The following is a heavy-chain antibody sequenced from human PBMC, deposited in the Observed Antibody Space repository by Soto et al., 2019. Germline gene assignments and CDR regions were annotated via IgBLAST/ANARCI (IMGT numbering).Heavy chain of an antibody. Sequence: SETLSLTCTVSGVSVRSGSYYWSWIRQPPGKGLEWIGSIYYSVSTNYNPSPKSRATISVATSKNQFSLKLSSVTAADTAVYYCATQIATSTYRHYYYGIDVWGQGTPVTVSS. CDR2: IYYSVST. V-gene: IGHV4-61*01. CDR1: GVSVRSGSYY. D-gene: IGHD2-21*01. J-gene: IGHJ6*02. CDR3: ATQIATSTYRHYYYGIDV.